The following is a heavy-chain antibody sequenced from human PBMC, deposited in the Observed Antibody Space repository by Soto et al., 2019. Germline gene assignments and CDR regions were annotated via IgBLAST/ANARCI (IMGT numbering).Heavy chain of an antibody. CDR3: EICSGGSWSGDFDY. Sequence: ASVKVSCKASGYTFTSYDINWVRQATGQGLEWMGWMNPNSGNTGYAQKFQGRVTMTRNTSISTAYMELSSLRSEDTAVYYCEICSGGSWSGDFDYWGQGTLVNVSS. CDR2: MNPNSGNT. D-gene: IGHD2-15*01. J-gene: IGHJ4*02. V-gene: IGHV1-8*01. CDR1: GYTFTSYD.